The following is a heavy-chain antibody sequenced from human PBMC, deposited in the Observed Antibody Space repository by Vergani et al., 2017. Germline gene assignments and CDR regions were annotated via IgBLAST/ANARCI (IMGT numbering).Heavy chain of an antibody. CDR1: GGSISSYY. V-gene: IGHV4-4*07. CDR2: IYTSGST. Sequence: QVQLQESGPGLVKPSETLYLTCTVSGGSISSYYWSWIRQPAGKGLEWIGRIYTSGSTNYNPALKSRITKSVDTSKNQFSRKLSAVTAADTAVYYCARGTRGNGIDVWGQGTTVTVSS. J-gene: IGHJ6*02. CDR3: ARGTRGNGIDV. D-gene: IGHD2-2*01.